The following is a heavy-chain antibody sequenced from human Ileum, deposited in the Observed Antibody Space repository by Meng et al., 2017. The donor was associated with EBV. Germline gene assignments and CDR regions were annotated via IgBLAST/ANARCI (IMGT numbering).Heavy chain of an antibody. J-gene: IGHJ5*02. CDR1: GYIFNNYG. Sequence: QVPLVKSGAEVKKPGASVKVSCKASGYIFNNYGVSWVRQAPGQGPEWMGWISAYNGNTNYAQNFQGRFTMTTDTSTSTAYMELRSLRSDDTAVYYCARDLPGGTKGTWLDLWGQGTLVTVSS. V-gene: IGHV1-18*01. CDR2: ISAYNGNT. CDR3: ARDLPGGTKGTWLDL. D-gene: IGHD1-14*01.